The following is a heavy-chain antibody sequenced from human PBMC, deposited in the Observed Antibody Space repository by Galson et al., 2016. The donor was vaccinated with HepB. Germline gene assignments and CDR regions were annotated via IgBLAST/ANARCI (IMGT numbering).Heavy chain of an antibody. V-gene: IGHV3-30*18. CDR2: ISYDGSNK. CDR3: AKDHGYSCGYLAY. J-gene: IGHJ4*02. Sequence: SLRLSCAASGFTFSTYGMHWVRQAPGKGLDWVAVISYDGSNKYYADSVKGRFTISRDNSKNTLYLQMNSLRAEDTAVYYCAKDHGYSCGYLAYWGQGTLVTVSS. CDR1: GFTFSTYG. D-gene: IGHD5-18*01.